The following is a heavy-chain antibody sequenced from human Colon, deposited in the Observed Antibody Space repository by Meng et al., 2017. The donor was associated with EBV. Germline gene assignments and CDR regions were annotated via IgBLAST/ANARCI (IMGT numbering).Heavy chain of an antibody. V-gene: IGHV4-4*02. D-gene: IGHD2-21*02. Sequence: QVQLQESGPGLVKPSGXLSLTGAVSGGSLSSRNWWSWVRQPPGKGLEWIGEIYHSGSTNYNPSLKSRVTISVDESKNQFSLRLSSVTAADTAVYYCARVGAYCGGDCYHPRWGQGTLGTVSS. CDR3: ARVGAYCGGDCYHPR. CDR1: GGSLSSRNW. J-gene: IGHJ4*02. CDR2: IYHSGST.